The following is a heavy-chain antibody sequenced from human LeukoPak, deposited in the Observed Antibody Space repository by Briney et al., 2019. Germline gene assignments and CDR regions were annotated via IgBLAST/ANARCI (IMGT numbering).Heavy chain of an antibody. CDR2: IRYDGSNK. CDR1: GFTFSSP. Sequence: GGSLRLSCAASGFTFSSPMHWVRQAPGKGLEWVAFIRYDGSNKYNVGSVKGRFTISRDNSKNTLYLQMNSLRAEDTAVYYCAKDGWDYWGQGTLVTVSS. V-gene: IGHV3-30*02. D-gene: IGHD3-10*01. J-gene: IGHJ4*02. CDR3: AKDGWDY.